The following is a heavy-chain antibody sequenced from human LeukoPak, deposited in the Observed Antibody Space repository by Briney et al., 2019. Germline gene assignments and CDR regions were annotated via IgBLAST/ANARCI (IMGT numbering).Heavy chain of an antibody. Sequence: GRSLRLSCAASGFTFDDYAMHWVRQAPGKGLEWVSGISRNSGSIGYADSVKGRFTISRDNAKNSLYLQMNSLRAEDTALYYCAKDNIMITFGGVIGDWGQGTLVTVSS. J-gene: IGHJ4*02. V-gene: IGHV3-9*01. CDR2: ISRNSGSI. CDR1: GFTFDDYA. D-gene: IGHD3-16*01. CDR3: AKDNIMITFGGVIGD.